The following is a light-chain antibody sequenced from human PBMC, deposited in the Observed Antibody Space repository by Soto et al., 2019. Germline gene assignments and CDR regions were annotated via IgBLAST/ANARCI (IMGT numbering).Light chain of an antibody. CDR3: SSYTSTSTLYV. Sequence: QSALTQPASVSGSPGQSITISCTGTSSDIGGYNYVSWYQQLPGKVPKLIMYDVSNRPSGVSDRFSGSKSGNAASLTISGLQAEDEADYYCSSYTSTSTLYVFGTGTKVTVL. CDR2: DVS. V-gene: IGLV2-14*03. J-gene: IGLJ1*01. CDR1: SSDIGGYNY.